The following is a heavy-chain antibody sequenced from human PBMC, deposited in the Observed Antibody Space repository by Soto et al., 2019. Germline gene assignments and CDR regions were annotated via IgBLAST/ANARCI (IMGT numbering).Heavy chain of an antibody. CDR1: GYTFTGYY. CDR3: ARGQYSSSWHSTYYFDY. Sequence: GASVKVSCKASGYTFTGYYIHWVRQAPGQGLEWMGWINPDSGGTNYAQKLQGRVTMTRDTSISTAYMELSRLRSDDTAVYYCARGQYSSSWHSTYYFDYWGQGALVTVSS. CDR2: INPDSGGT. V-gene: IGHV1-2*02. J-gene: IGHJ4*02. D-gene: IGHD6-13*01.